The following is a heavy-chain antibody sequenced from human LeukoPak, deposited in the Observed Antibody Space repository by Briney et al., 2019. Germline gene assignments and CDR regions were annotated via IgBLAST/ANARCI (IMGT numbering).Heavy chain of an antibody. CDR1: GFTFSSYS. V-gene: IGHV3-21*01. Sequence: PGGSLRLSCAASGFTFSSYSMNWVRQAPGKGLEWVSSISSSSSYIYYADSVKGRFTISRDNAKNSLYLQMNSLRAEDTAVYYCARASSRGFLEWLFRDQGTLVTVSS. CDR2: ISSSSSYI. CDR3: ARASSRGFLEWLF. D-gene: IGHD3-3*01. J-gene: IGHJ4*02.